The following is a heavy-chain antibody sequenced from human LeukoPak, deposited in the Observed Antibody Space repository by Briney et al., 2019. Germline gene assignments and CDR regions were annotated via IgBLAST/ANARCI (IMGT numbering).Heavy chain of an antibody. Sequence: PGGSLRLSCAASAFTFSSYEMNWVRQAPGKGLEWVSYISTGGTMYYADSGKGRFTISRDNAKNSLYLQMDSLRAEDTAVYYCARVSGKQSSSWYAFDIWGQGTMVTVSS. J-gene: IGHJ3*02. CDR3: ARVSGKQSSSWYAFDI. D-gene: IGHD6-13*01. CDR1: AFTFSSYE. V-gene: IGHV3-48*03. CDR2: ISTGGTM.